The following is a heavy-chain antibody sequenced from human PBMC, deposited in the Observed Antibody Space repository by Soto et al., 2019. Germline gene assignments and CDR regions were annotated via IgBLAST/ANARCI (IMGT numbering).Heavy chain of an antibody. CDR2: INPSGGST. CDR3: ASRGVVVITPREAFDI. V-gene: IGHV1-46*01. D-gene: IGHD3-22*01. J-gene: IGHJ3*02. CDR1: GYTFTSYA. Sequence: ASVKVSCKASGYTFTSYAMDWVRQAPGQGLEWMGIINPSGGSTSYAQKFQGRVTMTRDTSTSTVYMELSSLRSEDTAVYYCASRGVVVITPREAFDIWGQGTMVTVS.